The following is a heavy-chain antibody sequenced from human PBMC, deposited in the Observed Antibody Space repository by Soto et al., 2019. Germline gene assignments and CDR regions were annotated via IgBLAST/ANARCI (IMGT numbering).Heavy chain of an antibody. V-gene: IGHV3-23*01. CDR2: ISGSGGST. CDR3: AKAIVATIKTVDYFDY. D-gene: IGHD5-12*01. Sequence: EVQLLESGGGLVQPGGCLRLSCAASGFTFSSYAMSWVRQAPGKGLEWVSAISGSGGSTYYADSVKGRFTISRDNSKNTLYLQMNSLRAEDTAVYYCAKAIVATIKTVDYFDYWGQGTLVTVSS. CDR1: GFTFSSYA. J-gene: IGHJ4*02.